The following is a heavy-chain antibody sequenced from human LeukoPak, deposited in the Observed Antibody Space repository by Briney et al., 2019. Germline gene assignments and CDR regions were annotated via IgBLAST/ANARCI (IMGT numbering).Heavy chain of an antibody. CDR1: GYTFTSYG. CDR3: ARGHGGYSGPNGVDY. D-gene: IGHD5-12*01. V-gene: IGHV1-8*02. CDR2: MNPNSGNT. Sequence: ASVKVSCKASGYTFTSYGISWVRQAPGQGLEWMGWMNPNSGNTGYAQKFQGRVTMTRNTSISTAYMELSSLRSEDTAVYYCARGHGGYSGPNGVDYWGQGTLVTVSS. J-gene: IGHJ4*02.